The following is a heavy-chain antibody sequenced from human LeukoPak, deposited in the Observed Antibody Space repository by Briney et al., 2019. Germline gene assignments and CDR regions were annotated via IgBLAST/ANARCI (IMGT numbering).Heavy chain of an antibody. CDR3: ARRDYYDSSGLRW. CDR1: GYTLTDHY. D-gene: IGHD3-22*01. V-gene: IGHV1-2*02. CDR2: INPNSCDT. Sequence: AAVKVSFKAFGYTLTDHYMHWVGQAPRQGLEWLGVINPNSCDTYYAQKFHGSVTMASDTSISTAYMELSRLRSDDTAIYYCARRDYYDSSGLRWWGQGTLVTVSS. J-gene: IGHJ4*02.